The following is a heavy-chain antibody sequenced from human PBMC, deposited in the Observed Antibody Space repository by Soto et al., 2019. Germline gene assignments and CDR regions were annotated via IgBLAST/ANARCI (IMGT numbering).Heavy chain of an antibody. Sequence: QVQLVESGGGVVQPGRSLRLSCAASGFTFSSYAMHWVRQAPGKGLEWVAVISYDGSNKYYADSVKGRFTISRDNSKNTLYLQMNSLRVEDTAVYYCARVRTTVTSLFDYWGQGTLVTVSS. CDR3: ARVRTTVTSLFDY. CDR1: GFTFSSYA. V-gene: IGHV3-30-3*01. CDR2: ISYDGSNK. J-gene: IGHJ4*02. D-gene: IGHD4-17*01.